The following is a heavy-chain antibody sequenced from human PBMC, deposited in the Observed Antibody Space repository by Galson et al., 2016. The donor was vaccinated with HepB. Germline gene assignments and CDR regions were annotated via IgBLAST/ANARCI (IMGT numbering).Heavy chain of an antibody. CDR1: GFNFNTYG. V-gene: IGHV3-33*01. J-gene: IGHJ4*02. CDR3: ARGGYLYYSGTYMGAY. D-gene: IGHD1-7*01. Sequence: SLRLSCATSGFNFNTYGMHWVRQAPGKGLEWVAVIWYDGSNKYYADSVKGRFTISRDNSRTTLYLQMNSLRADDTAVYYCARGGYLYYSGTYMGAYWGQETLVTVSS. CDR2: IWYDGSNK.